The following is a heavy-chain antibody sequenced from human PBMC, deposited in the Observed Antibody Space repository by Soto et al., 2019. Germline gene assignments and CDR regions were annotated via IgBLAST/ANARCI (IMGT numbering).Heavy chain of an antibody. V-gene: IGHV1-2*04. J-gene: IGHJ6*03. CDR2: INPNGGVT. CDR1: GDSFNDYY. CDR3: ARKSGGATATLDYYYFYMYV. Sequence: QVQLVQSGAEVRKPGASVTVSCRSSGDSFNDYYIHWVRQAPGQGFEWMGWINPNGGVTKYAQKFQRWVSMTRDTSIRTDYMQLSRLRSDDTAVYYLARKSGGATATLDYYYFYMYVWGTGTTVTVSS. D-gene: IGHD5-12*01.